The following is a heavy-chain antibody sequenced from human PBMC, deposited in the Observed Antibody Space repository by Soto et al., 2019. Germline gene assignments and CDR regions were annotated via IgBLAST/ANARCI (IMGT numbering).Heavy chain of an antibody. CDR1: GFIFENFG. Sequence: GSLRLSCAASGFIFENFGMSWVRQAPGKWLEWISSISGSGFKKYYADSVKGRFTISRDNSKSTVYLELNNLSAEDTAVYHCAKNQGVELVPLATVDWFDPWGQGSVVTVS. D-gene: IGHD1-26*01. J-gene: IGHJ5*02. V-gene: IGHV3-23*01. CDR2: ISGSGFKK. CDR3: AKNQGVELVPLATVDWFDP.